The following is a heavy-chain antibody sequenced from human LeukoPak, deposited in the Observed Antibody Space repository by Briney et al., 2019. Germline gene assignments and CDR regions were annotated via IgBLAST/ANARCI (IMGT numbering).Heavy chain of an antibody. J-gene: IGHJ4*02. CDR2: IFHSGST. V-gene: IGHV4-30-2*01. CDR3: AAAGTLAPLDY. Sequence: SQTLSLTCGVSGDSISSGDYSWNWIRQPPGKGLEWIGYIFHSGSTYYNPSLKSRVTISLDRSKNQFSLKLSSVTAADTAVYYCAAAGTLAPLDYWGQGTLVTVSS. CDR1: GDSISSGDYS.